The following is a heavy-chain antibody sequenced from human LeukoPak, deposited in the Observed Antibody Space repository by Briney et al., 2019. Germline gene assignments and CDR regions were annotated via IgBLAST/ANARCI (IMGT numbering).Heavy chain of an antibody. CDR1: GFTFSSYG. CDR2: ISGSGGST. J-gene: IGHJ1*01. CDR3: ARPPAGNLRAEYFQH. V-gene: IGHV3-23*01. Sequence: PGGSLRLSCAASGFTFSSYGMSWVRQAPGKGLEWVSDISGSGGSTYYADSVKGRFTISRDNSKNTLYLQMNSLRADDTAVYYCARPPAGNLRAEYFQHWGQGTLVTVSS.